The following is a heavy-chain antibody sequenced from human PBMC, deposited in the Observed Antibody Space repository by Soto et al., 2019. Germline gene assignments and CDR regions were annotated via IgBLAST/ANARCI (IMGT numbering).Heavy chain of an antibody. Sequence: KTSETLSLTCTVSGGSISSYYWSWIRQPPGKGLEWIGYIYYSGSTNYNPSLKSRVTISVDTSKNQFSLKLSSVTAADTAVYYCARNRITMVRGVIKYWFDPWGQGTLVTVSS. J-gene: IGHJ5*02. CDR3: ARNRITMVRGVIKYWFDP. CDR1: GGSISSYY. V-gene: IGHV4-59*01. D-gene: IGHD3-10*01. CDR2: IYYSGST.